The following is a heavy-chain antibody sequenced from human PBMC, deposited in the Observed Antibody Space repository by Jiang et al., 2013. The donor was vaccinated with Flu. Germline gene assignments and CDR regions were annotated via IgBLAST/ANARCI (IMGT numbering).Heavy chain of an antibody. CDR2: INPSGGST. D-gene: IGHD6-19*01. CDR3: ARAVVGTHFDY. Sequence: MHWVRQAPGQGLEWMGIINPSGGSTSYAQKFQGRVTMTRDTSTSTVYMELSSLRSEDTAVYYCARAVVGTHFDYWGQGTLVTVSS. V-gene: IGHV1-46*03. J-gene: IGHJ4*02.